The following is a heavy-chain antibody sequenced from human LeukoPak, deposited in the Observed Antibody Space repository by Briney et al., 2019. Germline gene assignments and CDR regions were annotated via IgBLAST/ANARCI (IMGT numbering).Heavy chain of an antibody. V-gene: IGHV4-34*01. J-gene: IGHJ6*03. D-gene: IGHD3-16*02. CDR1: GGSFNAYY. CDR3: ARGLRFIQGPGYYYMDV. CDR2: INHSGNT. Sequence: SETLSLTCAVYGGSFNAYYWTWIRQTPGKGLEGTGEINHSGNTNYNPSLESRVTISADTSKNQFSLNLGSVTAADTAIYYCARGLRFIQGPGYYYMDVWGKGTTVTVSS.